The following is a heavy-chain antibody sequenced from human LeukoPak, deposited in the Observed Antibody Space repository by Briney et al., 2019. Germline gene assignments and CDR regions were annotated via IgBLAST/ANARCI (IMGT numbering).Heavy chain of an antibody. CDR3: ARSPRRVVGAPAY. CDR1: GFTFSSYW. V-gene: IGHV3-7*01. D-gene: IGHD1-26*01. CDR2: IKQDGSEK. Sequence: SGGSLRLSCAASGFTFSSYWMSWVRQAPGKGLEWVANIKQDGSEKYYVDSVKGRFTISRDNAKNSLYLQMNSLRAEDTAVYYCARSPRRVVGAPAYWGQGTLVTVSS. J-gene: IGHJ4*02.